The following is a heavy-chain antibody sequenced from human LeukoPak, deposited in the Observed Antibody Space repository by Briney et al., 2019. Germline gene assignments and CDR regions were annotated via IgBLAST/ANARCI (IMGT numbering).Heavy chain of an antibody. CDR1: GFTFGKYW. J-gene: IGHJ4*02. CDR2: IKLDGSEK. CDR3: ARDQYDTWSRRGNFDS. V-gene: IGHV3-7*03. Sequence: GGSLRLSCVASGFTFGKYWMSWVRQAPGKGLEWVANIKLDGSEKNYVDSVKGRFTISRDNTKNSLYLQMNSPRAEDTAVFYCARDQYDTWSRRGNFDSWGQGTLVIVSS. D-gene: IGHD3-3*01.